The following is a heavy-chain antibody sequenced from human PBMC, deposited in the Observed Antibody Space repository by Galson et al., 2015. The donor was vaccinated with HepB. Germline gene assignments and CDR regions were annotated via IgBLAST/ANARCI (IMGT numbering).Heavy chain of an antibody. V-gene: IGHV4-59*08. Sequence: QVQLQESGPGLVKPSETLSLTCTVSGGSISSYYWSWIRQPPGKGLECIGYMYYSGITNYNPSLKSRVTISVDTSKNQFSLKLSSVTAADAAVYYCARRTFFGWFDPWGQGTLVTVSS. CDR3: ARRTFFGWFDP. D-gene: IGHD3-10*01. J-gene: IGHJ5*02. CDR1: GGSISSYY. CDR2: MYYSGIT.